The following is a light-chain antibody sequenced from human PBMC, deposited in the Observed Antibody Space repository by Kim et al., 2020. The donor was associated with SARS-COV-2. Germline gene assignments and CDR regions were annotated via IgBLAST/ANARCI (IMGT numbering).Light chain of an antibody. CDR2: QDT. Sequence: SYELTQPPSVSVSPGQTAAITCSGDNLGDKYACWYQQKPGQSPVLVMYQDTKRHLGIPERFSGSNSGNTATLTISGTQAMDEADYYCQAWDTITASYVFG. CDR3: QAWDTITASYV. CDR1: NLGDKY. V-gene: IGLV3-1*01. J-gene: IGLJ1*01.